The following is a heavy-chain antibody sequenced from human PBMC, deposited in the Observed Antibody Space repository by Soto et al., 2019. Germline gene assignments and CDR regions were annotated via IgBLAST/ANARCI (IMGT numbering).Heavy chain of an antibody. V-gene: IGHV3-30-3*01. CDR3: ARDLGAGGPIDY. Sequence: PGESLKISCAASGFTFSSYAMHWVRQAPGKGLEWVAVISYDGSNKYYADSVKGRFTISRDNSKNTLYLQMNSLRAEDTAVYYCARDLGAGGPIDYWGQGTLVTVSS. D-gene: IGHD3-16*01. J-gene: IGHJ4*02. CDR2: ISYDGSNK. CDR1: GFTFSSYA.